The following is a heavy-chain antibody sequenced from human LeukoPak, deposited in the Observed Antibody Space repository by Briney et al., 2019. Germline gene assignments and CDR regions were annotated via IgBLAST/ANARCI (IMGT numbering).Heavy chain of an antibody. CDR3: ARFRLGTSGPFDY. CDR2: IYHSGST. D-gene: IGHD2-2*01. Sequence: PSETLSLTCTVSGYSISSGYYWGWIRQPPGKGLEWIGSIYHSGSTYYNPSLKSRVTISVDTSKNQFSLKLSSVTAADTAVYYCARFRLGTSGPFDYWGQGILVTVSS. CDR1: GYSISSGYY. V-gene: IGHV4-38-2*02. J-gene: IGHJ4*02.